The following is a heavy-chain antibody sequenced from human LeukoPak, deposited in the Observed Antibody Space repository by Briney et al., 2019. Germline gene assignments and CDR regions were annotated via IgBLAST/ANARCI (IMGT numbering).Heavy chain of an antibody. CDR1: GYTFTSYD. Sequence: ASVKVSCTASGYTFTSYDINWVRQATGQGLEWMGWMNPNSGNTGYAQKFQGRVTMTRNTSISTAYMELSSLRSEDTAVYYCARGNGWLRAFDIWGQGTMVTVSS. CDR3: ARGNGWLRAFDI. J-gene: IGHJ3*02. V-gene: IGHV1-8*01. D-gene: IGHD3-9*01. CDR2: MNPNSGNT.